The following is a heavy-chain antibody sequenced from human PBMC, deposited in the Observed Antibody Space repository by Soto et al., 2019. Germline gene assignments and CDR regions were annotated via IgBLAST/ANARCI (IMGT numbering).Heavy chain of an antibody. CDR1: GFTFSSYN. D-gene: IGHD5-18*01. CDR2: ISSSSSTI. Sequence: GSLRLSCAASGFTFSSYNMNWVRQAPGKGLEWVSYISSSSSTIYYADSVKGRFTISRDNAKNSLYLQMNSLRDEDTAVYYCATDPGYSYGLYYYDMDVWGQGTTVTVSS. J-gene: IGHJ6*02. V-gene: IGHV3-48*02. CDR3: ATDPGYSYGLYYYDMDV.